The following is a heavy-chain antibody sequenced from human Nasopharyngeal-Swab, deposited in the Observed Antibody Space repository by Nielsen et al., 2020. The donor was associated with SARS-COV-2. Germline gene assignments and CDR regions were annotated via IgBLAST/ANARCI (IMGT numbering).Heavy chain of an antibody. J-gene: IGHJ5*02. Sequence: SETLSLTCTVSGGSMNSYYWNWIGKPPGKGREGIGFVYYTGITNYNPSLKSRVTISPDTSRNTFSLKLSPVTAADTAVYYCARDSSAYFAGWFDPWGQGTLVTVSS. CDR2: VYYTGIT. CDR3: ARDSSAYFAGWFDP. CDR1: GGSMNSYY. D-gene: IGHD6-19*01. V-gene: IGHV4-59*13.